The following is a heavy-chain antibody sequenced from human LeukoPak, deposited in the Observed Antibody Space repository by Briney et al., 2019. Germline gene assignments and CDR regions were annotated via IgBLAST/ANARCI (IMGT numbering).Heavy chain of an antibody. CDR2: INHSGST. D-gene: IGHD6-13*01. J-gene: IGHJ5*02. V-gene: IGHV4-34*01. CDR1: GGSFSGYY. CDR3: ARERYSSSWINWFDP. Sequence: SETLSLTCAVYGGSFSGYYWSWIRQPPGKGLEWIGEINHSGSTNYNPSLKSRVTISVDTSKNQFSLKLSSVTAADTAVYYCARERYSSSWINWFDPWGQGTLVTVSS.